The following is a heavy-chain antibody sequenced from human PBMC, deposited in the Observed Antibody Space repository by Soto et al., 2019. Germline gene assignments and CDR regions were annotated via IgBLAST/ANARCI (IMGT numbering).Heavy chain of an antibody. CDR2: IIPIFGTA. Sequence: SVKVSCKASGGTFSSYAISWVRQAPGQGLEWMGGIIPIFGTANYAQKFQGRVTITADESTSTAYMELSSLRSEDTAVYYCARGIVVATIRATYRSYYYYGMDVWGKGTTVTVSS. CDR3: ARGIVVATIRATYRSYYYYGMDV. D-gene: IGHD5-12*01. J-gene: IGHJ6*04. CDR1: GGTFSSYA. V-gene: IGHV1-69*13.